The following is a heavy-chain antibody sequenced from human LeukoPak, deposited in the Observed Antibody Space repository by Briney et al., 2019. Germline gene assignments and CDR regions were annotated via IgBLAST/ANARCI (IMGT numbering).Heavy chain of an antibody. D-gene: IGHD1-26*01. CDR2: ISDDGNNK. V-gene: IGHV3-30*18. J-gene: IGHJ3*02. Sequence: PGRSLRLSCAASGFTFTNFAMHWVRQAPGKGLEWVTVISDDGNNKYFADSVKGRFTISRDNSKNTLYLQMNSLRAEDTAVYYCAKGPGWELLQSDAFDIWGQGTMVTVSS. CDR1: GFTFTNFA. CDR3: AKGPGWELLQSDAFDI.